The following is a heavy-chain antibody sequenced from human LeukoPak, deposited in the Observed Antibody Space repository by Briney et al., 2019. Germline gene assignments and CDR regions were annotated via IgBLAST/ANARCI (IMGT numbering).Heavy chain of an antibody. Sequence: ASVKVSCKASGYTFTSYGISWVRQAPGQGLEWMGWISAYNGNTNYAQKLQGRVTMTTDTSASTAYMELSSLRSEDTAVYYCARSRLDMDAFDIWGQGTMVTVSS. CDR2: ISAYNGNT. CDR1: GYTFTSYG. CDR3: ARSRLDMDAFDI. J-gene: IGHJ3*02. V-gene: IGHV1-18*01. D-gene: IGHD6-6*01.